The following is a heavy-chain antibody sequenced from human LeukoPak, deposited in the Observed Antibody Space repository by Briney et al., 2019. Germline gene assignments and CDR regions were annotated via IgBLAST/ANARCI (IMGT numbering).Heavy chain of an antibody. D-gene: IGHD3-3*01. Sequence: ASVKVSCKASGYTFTGYYMHWVRQAPGQGLEWMGWINPNSGGTNYAQKFQGRVTMTRDTSISTAYMELSRLRSDDTAVYYCAAKTIFGVVGPFDYWGQGTLVTVSS. CDR3: AAKTIFGVVGPFDY. CDR2: INPNSGGT. CDR1: GYTFTGYY. V-gene: IGHV1-2*02. J-gene: IGHJ4*02.